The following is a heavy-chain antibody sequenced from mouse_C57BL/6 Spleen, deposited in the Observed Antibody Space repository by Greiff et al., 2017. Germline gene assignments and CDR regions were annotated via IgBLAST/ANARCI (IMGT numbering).Heavy chain of an antibody. CDR3: ARGGYYGMYY. J-gene: IGHJ4*01. V-gene: IGHV1-52*01. Sequence: QVQLQQPGAELVRPGSSVKLSCKASGYTFTSYWMHWVKQRPIQGLEWIGNIDPSDSETHYNQKFKDKATLTVDKSSSTAYMQLSSLTSEDSAVYYCARGGYYGMYYWGQGTSVTASS. CDR2: IDPSDSET. D-gene: IGHD1-1*02. CDR1: GYTFTSYW.